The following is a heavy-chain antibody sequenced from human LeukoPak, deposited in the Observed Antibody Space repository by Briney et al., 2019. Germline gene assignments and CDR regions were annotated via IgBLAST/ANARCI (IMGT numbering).Heavy chain of an antibody. D-gene: IGHD3-9*01. CDR3: ARDDDILTGYPFDY. CDR1: GFTFSSYS. CDR2: ISSSSSYI. J-gene: IGHJ4*02. Sequence: GGSLRLSCAASGFTFSSYSMNWVRQAPRKGLEWVSSISSSSSYIYYADSVKGRFTISRDNAKNSLYLQMNSLRAEDTAVYYCARDDDILTGYPFDYWGQGTLVTVSS. V-gene: IGHV3-21*01.